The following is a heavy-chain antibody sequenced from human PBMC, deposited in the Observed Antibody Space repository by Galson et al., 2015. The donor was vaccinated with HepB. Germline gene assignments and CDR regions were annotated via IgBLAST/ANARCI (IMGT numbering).Heavy chain of an antibody. CDR3: ARDYGGNSGWFDP. CDR2: MNPNSGNK. V-gene: IGHV1-8*01. J-gene: IGHJ5*02. CDR1: GYTFTSYD. D-gene: IGHD4-23*01. Sequence: SVKVSCKASGYTFTSYDLNWVRQATGQGPEWLGWMNPNSGNKGYAQKFQGRISLTRDTSISTAYMELSSLTSEDTAVYYCARDYGGNSGWFDPWGQGTLVTVSS.